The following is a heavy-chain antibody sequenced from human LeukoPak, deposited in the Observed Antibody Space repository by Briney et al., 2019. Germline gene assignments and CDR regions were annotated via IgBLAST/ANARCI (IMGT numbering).Heavy chain of an antibody. CDR1: GGSISSSSYY. J-gene: IGHJ4*02. D-gene: IGHD2-21*02. V-gene: IGHV4-39*01. Sequence: SETLSLTCTVSGGSISSSSYYWGWIRQPPGKGLEWIGSIYYSGSTYYNPSLKSRVTISVGTSKNQFSLKLSSVTAADTAVYYCARRTRWVTLFDYWGQGTLVTVSS. CDR3: ARRTRWVTLFDY. CDR2: IYYSGST.